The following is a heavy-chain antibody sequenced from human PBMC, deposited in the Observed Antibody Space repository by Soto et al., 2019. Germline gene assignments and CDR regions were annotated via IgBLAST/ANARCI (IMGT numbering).Heavy chain of an antibody. D-gene: IGHD3-22*01. CDR2: TYYRSKWYN. V-gene: IGHV6-1*01. CDR1: GDSVSSNSAA. J-gene: IGHJ6*02. Sequence: QVQLQQSGPGLVKPSQTLSLTCAISGDSVSSNSAAWNWIRQSPSRGLEWLGRTYYRSKWYNDYAGSVKSRITINPDTSKNQFSLQLNSVTPEDTAVYYCARAYDSSGYYLYYYYGMDVWGQGTTVTVSS. CDR3: ARAYDSSGYYLYYYYGMDV.